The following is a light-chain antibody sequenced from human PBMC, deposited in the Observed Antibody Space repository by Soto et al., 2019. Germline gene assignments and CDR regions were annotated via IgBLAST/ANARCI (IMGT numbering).Light chain of an antibody. V-gene: IGKV3-15*01. Sequence: EILMTQAPATLSVSPGERAPLSCRASQSVSSNLAWYQQKPGQAPRLLIYGASTRATGIPARFSGSGSGTEFTLTISSLQSEDFAVYYCQQYNNWPQTFGQGTKVDIK. J-gene: IGKJ1*01. CDR1: QSVSSN. CDR2: GAS. CDR3: QQYNNWPQT.